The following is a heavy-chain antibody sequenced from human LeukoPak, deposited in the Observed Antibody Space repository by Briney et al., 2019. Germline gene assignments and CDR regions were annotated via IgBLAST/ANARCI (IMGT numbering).Heavy chain of an antibody. Sequence: GGSLRLSCAASGFTFSYNWMSWVRQAPEKGLEWVATIRGDGTVTHYVDSAKGRFTISRDNAKNSMYLQMEYLGVEDTAVYYCATLRGDATIFEYWGQGTLVTVSS. D-gene: IGHD5-24*01. CDR3: ATLRGDATIFEY. V-gene: IGHV3-7*01. CDR2: IRGDGTVT. J-gene: IGHJ4*02. CDR1: GFTFSYNW.